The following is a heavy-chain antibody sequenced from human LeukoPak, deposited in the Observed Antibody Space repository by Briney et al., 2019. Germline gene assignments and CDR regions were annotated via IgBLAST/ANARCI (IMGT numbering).Heavy chain of an antibody. CDR3: ARSPVAEGYYFDY. Sequence: SVKVSCKASGGTFSSYAISWVRQAPGQGLEWMGRIIPILGIANYAQKFQGGVTITADKSTSTAYMELSSLRSEDTAVYYCARSPVAEGYYFDYWGQGTLVTVSS. V-gene: IGHV1-69*04. J-gene: IGHJ4*02. CDR2: IIPILGIA. CDR1: GGTFSSYA. D-gene: IGHD6-19*01.